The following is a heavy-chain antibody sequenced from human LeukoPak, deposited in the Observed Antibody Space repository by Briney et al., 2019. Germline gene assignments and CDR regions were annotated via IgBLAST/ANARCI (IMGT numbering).Heavy chain of an antibody. Sequence: GGSLRLSCAASGFTFSSYAMSWVGQAPGKGLEWVSAISGSGGSTYYADSVKGRFTISRDNAKNSLYLQMNSLRAEDTAVYYCARDPRYSSSSESGYWGQGTLVTVSS. CDR2: ISGSGGST. J-gene: IGHJ4*02. D-gene: IGHD6-6*01. CDR3: ARDPRYSSSSESGY. V-gene: IGHV3-23*01. CDR1: GFTFSSYA.